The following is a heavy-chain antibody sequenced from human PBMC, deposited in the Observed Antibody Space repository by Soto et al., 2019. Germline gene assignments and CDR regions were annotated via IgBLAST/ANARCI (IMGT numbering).Heavy chain of an antibody. V-gene: IGHV4-4*02. CDR2: IHHSGAT. J-gene: IGHJ6*02. CDR1: GDSITGDNW. Sequence: QVQLQESGPGLVQPSGTLSLTCAVSGDSITGDNWWSWVRQPPGKGLEWIGEIHHSGATNYNPSLKSRVTISVDKSKHQFSLKLNSVTAPATAMFYCATQGFYRMGVWGRGTTVTVSS. CDR3: ATQGFYRMGV.